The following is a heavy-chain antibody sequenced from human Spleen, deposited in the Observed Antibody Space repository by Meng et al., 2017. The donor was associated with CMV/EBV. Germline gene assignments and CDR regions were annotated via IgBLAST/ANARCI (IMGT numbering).Heavy chain of an antibody. CDR1: GFTFSSYG. J-gene: IGHJ6*02. CDR3: AKDTRYYYYYGMDV. CDR2: IWYDGSNK. V-gene: IGHV3-30*02. Sequence: GESLKISCAASGFTFSSYGMHWVRQAPGKGLEWVAVIWYDGSNKYYADSVKGRFTISRDNSKNTLYLQMNSLRAEDTALYYCAKDTRYYYYYGMDVWGQGTTVTVSS.